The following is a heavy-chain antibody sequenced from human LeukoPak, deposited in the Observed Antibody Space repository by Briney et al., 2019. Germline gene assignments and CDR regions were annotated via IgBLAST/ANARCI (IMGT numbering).Heavy chain of an antibody. CDR1: GGSISSSSYY. V-gene: IGHV4-39*07. J-gene: IGHJ4*02. D-gene: IGHD3-10*01. CDR3: ARQITMVRGVILFDY. Sequence: SETLSLTCTVSGGSISSSSYYWGWIRQPPGKGLEWIGSIYYSGSNYYNPSLKSRVTISVDTSNNQFSLKLSSVTAADTAVYYCARQITMVRGVILFDYWGQGTLVTVSS. CDR2: IYYSGSN.